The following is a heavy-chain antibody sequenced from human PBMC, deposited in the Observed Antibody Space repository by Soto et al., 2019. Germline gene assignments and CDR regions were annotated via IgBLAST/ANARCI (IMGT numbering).Heavy chain of an antibody. CDR3: ASIDCSSTSCYVDY. D-gene: IGHD2-2*01. V-gene: IGHV4-31*03. J-gene: IGHJ4*02. CDR1: GGSISSGGYY. Sequence: QVQLQESGPGLVKPSQTLSLTCTVSGGSISSGGYYWSWIRQHPGKGLEWIGYIYYSGSTYYNPSLKSRVTISVDTSKNQFSLKLSSVTAADTAVYYCASIDCSSTSCYVDYWGQGTLVTVSS. CDR2: IYYSGST.